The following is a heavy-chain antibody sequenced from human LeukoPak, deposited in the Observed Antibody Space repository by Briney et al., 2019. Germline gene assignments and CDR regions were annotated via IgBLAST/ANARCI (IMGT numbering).Heavy chain of an antibody. J-gene: IGHJ4*02. CDR1: GFTFSGSA. D-gene: IGHD3-16*01. Sequence: GGSLRLSCAASGFTFSGSALNWVRQASGKGLEWVGRIRSTANGYATAYAASVKGRFTISRDDSKNTAYLQMNSLRAEDTAVYYCAQIKANDYWGQGTLVTVSS. CDR2: IRSTANGYAT. CDR3: AQIKANDY. V-gene: IGHV3-73*01.